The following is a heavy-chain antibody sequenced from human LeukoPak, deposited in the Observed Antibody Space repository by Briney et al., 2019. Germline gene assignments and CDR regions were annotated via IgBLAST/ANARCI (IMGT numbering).Heavy chain of an antibody. CDR1: GFTVSSNY. Sequence: GGSLRLSCAASGFTVSSNYMNWVRQAPGKGLEWVSVIYGGGNIYYADSVKGRFTVSRDNAKNTLYLQVNNLRAEDTAVYYCARGPNSNWSGLDLWGQGTLLTVSS. J-gene: IGHJ5*02. V-gene: IGHV3-53*01. D-gene: IGHD6-6*01. CDR3: ARGPNSNWSGLDL. CDR2: IYGGGNI.